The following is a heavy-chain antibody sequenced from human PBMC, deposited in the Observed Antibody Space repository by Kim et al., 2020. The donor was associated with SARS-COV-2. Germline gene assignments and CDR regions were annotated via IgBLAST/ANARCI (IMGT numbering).Heavy chain of an antibody. Sequence: NGNRKYSQKFQGRVTITRDTSASTDYMEVSSLRSEDTAVYYCARDTYFQHWGQGTLVTVSS. CDR2: NGNR. CDR3: ARDTYFQH. V-gene: IGHV1-3*01. J-gene: IGHJ1*01.